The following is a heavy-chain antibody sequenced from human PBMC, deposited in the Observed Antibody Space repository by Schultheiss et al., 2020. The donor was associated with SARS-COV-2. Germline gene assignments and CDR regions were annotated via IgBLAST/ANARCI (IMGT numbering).Heavy chain of an antibody. CDR1: GGSFSGYY. J-gene: IGHJ6*02. Sequence: SETLSLTCAVYGGSFSGYYWSWIRQPPGKGLEWIGEINHSGSTNYNPSLKSRVTISVDTSKNQFSLKLSSVTAADTAVYYCARFMTTVTTPYYYYYYGMDVWGQGTTVTVSS. CDR3: ARFMTTVTTPYYYYYYGMDV. V-gene: IGHV4-34*01. CDR2: INHSGST. D-gene: IGHD4-17*01.